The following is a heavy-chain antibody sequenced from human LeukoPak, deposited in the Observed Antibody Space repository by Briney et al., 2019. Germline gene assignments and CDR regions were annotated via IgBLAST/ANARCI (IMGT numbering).Heavy chain of an antibody. CDR3: AKGSGSSCYSPCDY. Sequence: GGSLRLSCIGSGFTFEDYWMNWVRQAPGKGLEWVSVICANDGNTYYADAVKGRFTISRDNSKDTLYLQMDSLRAEDTAVYYCAKGSGSSCYSPCDYWGQGILVTVSS. CDR2: ICANDGNT. D-gene: IGHD2-15*01. J-gene: IGHJ4*02. V-gene: IGHV3-23*01. CDR1: GFTFEDYW.